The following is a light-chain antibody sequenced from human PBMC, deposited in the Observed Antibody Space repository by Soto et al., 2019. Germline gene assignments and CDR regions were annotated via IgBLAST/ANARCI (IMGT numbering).Light chain of an antibody. Sequence: QSALTQPPSASGSPGQSVTISCTGTSSDVGGYNYVSWYQQHPGKAPKLMIYEVSKRPSGVPDRFSGSKSGNTASLTVSGLQAEDEADYYCSSYAGSNNYVFGTDTKLTVL. J-gene: IGLJ1*01. CDR2: EVS. V-gene: IGLV2-8*01. CDR3: SSYAGSNNYV. CDR1: SSDVGGYNY.